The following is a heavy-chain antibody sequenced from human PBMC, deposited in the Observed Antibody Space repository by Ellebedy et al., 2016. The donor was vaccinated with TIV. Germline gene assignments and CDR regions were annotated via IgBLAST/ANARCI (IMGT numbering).Heavy chain of an antibody. CDR1: GFTFSTYW. Sequence: PGESLKISCAASGFTFSTYWMSWVRQAPGKGLEWVANIKQDGSEKYYVDSVKGRFTISRDNAKNSLFLQMNSRRAEDTAVYYCARVVGGGYGFDFWGQGTLVTVSS. V-gene: IGHV3-7*01. CDR3: ARVVGGGYGFDF. D-gene: IGHD1-26*01. J-gene: IGHJ5*01. CDR2: IKQDGSEK.